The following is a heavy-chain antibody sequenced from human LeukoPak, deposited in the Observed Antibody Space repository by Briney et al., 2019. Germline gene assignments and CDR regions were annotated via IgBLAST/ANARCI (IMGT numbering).Heavy chain of an antibody. D-gene: IGHD6-19*01. CDR2: IYSGGST. J-gene: IGHJ6*02. CDR3: ARVLRIAVAGYYYYGMDV. CDR1: GFTVSSNY. V-gene: IGHV3-53*01. Sequence: GGSLRLSCAASGFTVSSNYMSLVRQAPGKGLEWVSVIYSGGSTYYADSVKGRFTISRDNSKNTLYLQMNSLRAEDTAVYYCARVLRIAVAGYYYYGMDVWGQGTTVTVSS.